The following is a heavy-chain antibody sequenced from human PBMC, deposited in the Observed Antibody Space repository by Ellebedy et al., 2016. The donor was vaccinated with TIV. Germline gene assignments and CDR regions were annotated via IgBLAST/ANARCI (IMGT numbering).Heavy chain of an antibody. V-gene: IGHV3-21*01. J-gene: IGHJ4*02. Sequence: PGGSLRLSCAASGFSFRNYWMGWVRQAPGKGLEWVSSISSSATYIHNADSVKGRFTISRDNAKNSLYLQMNSLRVEDTAIYYCARPAASYSSSWYDFDCWGQGTLVTVSS. CDR1: GFSFRNYW. D-gene: IGHD6-13*01. CDR2: ISSSATYI. CDR3: ARPAASYSSSWYDFDC.